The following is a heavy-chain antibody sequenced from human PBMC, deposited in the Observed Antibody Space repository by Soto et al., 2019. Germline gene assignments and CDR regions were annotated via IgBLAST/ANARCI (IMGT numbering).Heavy chain of an antibody. J-gene: IGHJ4*02. D-gene: IGHD1-7*01. CDR2: SSATGTGT. Sequence: EVQLLESGGGLVQPGGSLRLSCAASGFTFSSYGMTWVRQAPGKGLEWGSFSSATGTGTYYADSVKGRFTISRDNSKNTLYLQMTSLSADDTAVYYCAKDRRAGGNYGFYSDFWGQGALVIVSS. CDR3: AKDRRAGGNYGFYSDF. V-gene: IGHV3-23*01. CDR1: GFTFSSYG.